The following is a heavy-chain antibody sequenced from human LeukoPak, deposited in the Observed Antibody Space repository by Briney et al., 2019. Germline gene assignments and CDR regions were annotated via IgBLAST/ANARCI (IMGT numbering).Heavy chain of an antibody. V-gene: IGHV3-23*01. D-gene: IGHD6-19*01. CDR3: AKAYRIGWYYFAC. Sequence: GGSLRLSCAASGFTFSNYAMSWVRQAPGKGLEWVSGISGSGGKTYYADSVKGRFTISRDNAKNTLYLQMNSLRAEDTAVYYCAKAYRIGWYYFACWGQGTLVTVS. CDR2: ISGSGGKT. CDR1: GFTFSNYA. J-gene: IGHJ4*02.